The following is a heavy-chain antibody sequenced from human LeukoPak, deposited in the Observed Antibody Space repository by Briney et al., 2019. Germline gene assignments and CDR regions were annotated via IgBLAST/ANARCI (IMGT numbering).Heavy chain of an antibody. J-gene: IGHJ4*02. Sequence: SETLSLTCTVSGGSISSSSYYWGWIRQPPGKGLEWIGSIYYSGSTYYNPSLKSRVTISVDTSKNQFSLKLSSVTAADTAVYYCARVRSGRGDYWGQGTLVTVSS. CDR3: ARVRSGRGDY. D-gene: IGHD3-10*01. V-gene: IGHV4-39*01. CDR2: IYYSGST. CDR1: GGSISSSSYY.